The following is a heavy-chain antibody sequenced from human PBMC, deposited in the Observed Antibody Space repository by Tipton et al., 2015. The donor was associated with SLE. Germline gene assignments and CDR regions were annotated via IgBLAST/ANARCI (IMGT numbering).Heavy chain of an antibody. J-gene: IGHJ5*02. Sequence: TLSLTCAVSGYSISRAYYWGWIRQPPGKGLEWIGGVFHNGNSYYSPSLKSRVTISVDTSRNQFSLKLSSVTAADTAVYYCARHDTNYGRNWFDPWGQGTLVTVSS. CDR3: ARHDTNYGRNWFDP. CDR2: VFHNGNS. CDR1: GYSISRAYY. D-gene: IGHD2-8*01. V-gene: IGHV4-38-2*01.